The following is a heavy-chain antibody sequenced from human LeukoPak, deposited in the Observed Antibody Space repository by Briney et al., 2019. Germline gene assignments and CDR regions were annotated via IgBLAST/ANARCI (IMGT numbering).Heavy chain of an antibody. CDR2: ISAYYGNT. Sequence: GASVKVSCKASGYTFTSYGISWVRQAPGQGLEWMGWISAYYGNTNYAQKLQGRVTMTTDTSTSTAYMELRSLRSDDTAVYYCARPKYSGYEVGYFDYWGQGTLVTVSS. D-gene: IGHD5-12*01. J-gene: IGHJ4*02. CDR3: ARPKYSGYEVGYFDY. CDR1: GYTFTSYG. V-gene: IGHV1-18*01.